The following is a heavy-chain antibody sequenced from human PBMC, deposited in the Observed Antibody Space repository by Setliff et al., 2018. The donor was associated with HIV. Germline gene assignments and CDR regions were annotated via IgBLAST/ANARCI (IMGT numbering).Heavy chain of an antibody. J-gene: IGHJ4*01. D-gene: IGHD3-16*02. CDR3: ARGHVEGTSRSFDL. CDR2: IYSGGTT. CDR1: GASIRSGLNY. V-gene: IGHV4-61*09. Sequence: SETLSLTCSVSGASIRSGLNYWTWIRQPAGKGLEWIGHIYSGGTTNYNPSLKRRVTISVDMSKNHFSLNLTTVSAADTAVYYCARGHVEGTSRSFDLWGRGNLVTVSS.